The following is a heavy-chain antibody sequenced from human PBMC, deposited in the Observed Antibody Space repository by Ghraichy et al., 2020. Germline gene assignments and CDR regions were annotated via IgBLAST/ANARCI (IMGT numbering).Heavy chain of an antibody. CDR3: ARNEWVPGLNHYYDGMHV. Sequence: SLNISCTVSGDSISSGNYNWSWIRQPAGQGLEWIGRIQTSGSTNYNPSLKSRVTISLDTSKNQFSLKLSSVTAADTAVYYCARNEWVPGLNHYYDGMHVWVQGTTITVSS. D-gene: IGHD1-26*01. CDR2: IQTSGST. V-gene: IGHV4-61*02. J-gene: IGHJ6*02. CDR1: GDSISSGNYN.